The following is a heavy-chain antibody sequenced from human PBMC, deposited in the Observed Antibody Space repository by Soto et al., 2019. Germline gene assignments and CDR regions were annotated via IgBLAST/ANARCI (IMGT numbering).Heavy chain of an antibody. V-gene: IGHV3-23*01. D-gene: IGHD2-21*01. CDR1: GFTISTYA. CDR3: AKDAVYKDGLWLMDS. J-gene: IGHJ4*02. Sequence: EVQLLESGGGLVQPGGSLRLSCEASGFTISTYAMTWVRQAPGKGLECVSGVTGSGSQIHYADSVKGRFTISKDNSKNTLYLQMSSLRDEDTALYYCAKDAVYKDGLWLMDSWGQGTLVTVSS. CDR2: VTGSGSQI.